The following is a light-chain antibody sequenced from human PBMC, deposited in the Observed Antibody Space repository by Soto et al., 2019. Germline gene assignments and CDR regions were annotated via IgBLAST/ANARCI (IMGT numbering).Light chain of an antibody. J-gene: IGLJ1*01. CDR2: DVT. Sequence: QSALTQPASVSGSLGQSITISCTGTSSDVGGYKYVSWYQQHPDKAPKLIIYDVTNRPSGISNRFSGSKSGNTASLTISGLQAEDEADYYCSSYTSSSSYVFGTGTKVTVL. CDR1: SSDVGGYKY. V-gene: IGLV2-14*01. CDR3: SSYTSSSSYV.